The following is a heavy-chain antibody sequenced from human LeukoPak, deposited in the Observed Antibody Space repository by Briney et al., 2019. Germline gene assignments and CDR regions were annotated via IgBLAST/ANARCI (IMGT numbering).Heavy chain of an antibody. D-gene: IGHD3-16*02. J-gene: IGHJ4*02. Sequence: GGSLRLSCAASGFTFSSYGMHWVRQAPGKGLEWVAVISYDGSNKYYADSVKGRFTISRDNSKNTLYLQMNSLRAEDTAVYYCAKGLWDYDYVWGSYRLADYWGQGTLVTVSS. CDR1: GFTFSSYG. CDR2: ISYDGSNK. CDR3: AKGLWDYDYVWGSYRLADY. V-gene: IGHV3-30*18.